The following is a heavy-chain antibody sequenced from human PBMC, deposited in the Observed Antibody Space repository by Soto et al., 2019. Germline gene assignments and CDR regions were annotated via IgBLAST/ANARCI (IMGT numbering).Heavy chain of an antibody. J-gene: IGHJ6*02. CDR3: AREVGRAAAGTLEYGMDV. V-gene: IGHV1-69*13. Sequence: SVKVSCKASGGTFSSYAISWVRQAPGQGLEWMGGIIPIFGTANYAQKFQGRVTITADESTSTAYMELSSLRSEDTAVYYCAREVGRAAAGTLEYGMDVWGQGTTVTVSS. CDR2: IIPIFGTA. CDR1: GGTFSSYA. D-gene: IGHD6-13*01.